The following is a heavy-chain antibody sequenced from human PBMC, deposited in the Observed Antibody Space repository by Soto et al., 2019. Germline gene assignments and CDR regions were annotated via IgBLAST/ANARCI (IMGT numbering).Heavy chain of an antibody. CDR2: IDPSDSYT. CDR1: GYSFTSYW. D-gene: IGHD6-13*01. Sequence: PGESLKISCKGSGYSFTSYWISWVRQMPGKGLEWMGRIDPSDSYTNYSPSFQGHVTISADKSIGTAYLQWSSLKASDTAMYYCARHLNLREQLVQGGFGYGMDVWGQGTTVTVSS. CDR3: ARHLNLREQLVQGGFGYGMDV. V-gene: IGHV5-10-1*01. J-gene: IGHJ6*02.